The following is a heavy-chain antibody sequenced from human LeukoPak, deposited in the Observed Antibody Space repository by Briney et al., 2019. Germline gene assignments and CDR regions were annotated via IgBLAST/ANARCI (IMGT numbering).Heavy chain of an antibody. Sequence: SQTLSLTCTVSGGSISSGSYYWSWIRQPAGKGLEWIGRIYTSGSTNYNPSLKSRVTISVDTSKNQFSLKLSSVTAADTAAYYCARASITIFGVAYGMDVWGQGTMVTVSS. D-gene: IGHD3-3*01. CDR1: GGSISSGSYY. V-gene: IGHV4-61*02. CDR3: ARASITIFGVAYGMDV. J-gene: IGHJ6*02. CDR2: IYTSGST.